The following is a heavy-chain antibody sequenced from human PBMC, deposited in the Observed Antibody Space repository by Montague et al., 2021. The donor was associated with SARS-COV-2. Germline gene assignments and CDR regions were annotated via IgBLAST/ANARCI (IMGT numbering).Heavy chain of an antibody. CDR1: GGSISSSNYY. Sequence: SETPSLTCTVSGGSISSSNYYGVWIRQPPGKGLEWIGTIYYSGSTYYNPSLKSRVTISVDTSKNQFSLKLSSVTAADTAVYYCARVGRQQLVRLSGMDVWGQGTTVTVSS. J-gene: IGHJ6*02. V-gene: IGHV4-39*07. CDR2: IYYSGST. CDR3: ARVGRQQLVRLSGMDV. D-gene: IGHD6-13*01.